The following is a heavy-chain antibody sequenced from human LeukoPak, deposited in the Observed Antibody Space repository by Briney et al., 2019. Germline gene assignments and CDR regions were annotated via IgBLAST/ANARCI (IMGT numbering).Heavy chain of an antibody. CDR1: GFTFSSYA. Sequence: GGTLRLSWAASGFTFSSYAMSWVRQAPGKGLEWVSAISGSGGSTYYADSVKGRFTISRDNSKNTLYLQMNSLRAEDTAVYYCAKDRTRGSSSHEYFQHWGQGTLVTVSS. D-gene: IGHD6-13*01. J-gene: IGHJ1*01. V-gene: IGHV3-23*01. CDR2: ISGSGGST. CDR3: AKDRTRGSSSHEYFQH.